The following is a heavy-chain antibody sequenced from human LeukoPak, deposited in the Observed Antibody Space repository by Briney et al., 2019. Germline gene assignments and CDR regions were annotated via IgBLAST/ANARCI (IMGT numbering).Heavy chain of an antibody. CDR2: IYYSGSA. CDR1: GGSISSGDYY. CDR3: AGTNDFYYYMDV. D-gene: IGHD2-8*01. J-gene: IGHJ6*03. V-gene: IGHV4-30-4*08. Sequence: SETLSLTCTVSGGSISSGDYYWSWIRQPPGKGLEWIGYIYYSGSAYYNPSLKSRVTISVDTSKNQFSLKLSSVTAADTAVYYCAGTNDFYYYMDVWGKGTTVTVSS.